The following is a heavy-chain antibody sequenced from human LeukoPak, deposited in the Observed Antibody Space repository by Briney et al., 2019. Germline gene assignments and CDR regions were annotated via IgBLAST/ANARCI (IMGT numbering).Heavy chain of an antibody. D-gene: IGHD4-17*01. J-gene: IGHJ4*02. CDR3: ARGSYGDHARFDY. V-gene: IGHV3-30*04. Sequence: GGSPRLSCAAPGFTFRSYAMHWVRQAPGKGLEWVAVISYDGSNKYYADSVKGRFTISRDNSKNTLYLQMNSLRAEDTAVYYCARGSYGDHARFDYWGQGTLVTVSS. CDR1: GFTFRSYA. CDR2: ISYDGSNK.